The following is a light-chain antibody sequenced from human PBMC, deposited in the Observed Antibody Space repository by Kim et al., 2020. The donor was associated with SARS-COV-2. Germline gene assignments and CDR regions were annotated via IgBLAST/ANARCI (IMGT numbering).Light chain of an antibody. CDR1: QSVRSNY. CDR2: GAS. Sequence: SAGERATLSCRASQSVRSNYLAGYQQKPGQAPRLLIYGASSGATGVPDRFSGGGSGTDFTLTISRLEPEDFAVYYCQQYGSSPNTFGQGTRLEIK. J-gene: IGKJ5*01. CDR3: QQYGSSPNT. V-gene: IGKV3-20*01.